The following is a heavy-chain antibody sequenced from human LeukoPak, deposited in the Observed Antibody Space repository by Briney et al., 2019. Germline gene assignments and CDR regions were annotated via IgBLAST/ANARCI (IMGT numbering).Heavy chain of an antibody. D-gene: IGHD6-19*01. V-gene: IGHV3-30-3*01. CDR2: ISYDGSNE. CDR1: GTTFSSYA. J-gene: IGHJ4*02. CDR3: ARGEDPYSSDFDY. Sequence: GGSLRLSCAASGTTFSSYAMNWVRQAPGKGLEWVAVISYDGSNEHYADSVKGRFTISRDNSKNTLYLQMNSLRAEDTAVYYCARGEDPYSSDFDYWGQGTLVTVSS.